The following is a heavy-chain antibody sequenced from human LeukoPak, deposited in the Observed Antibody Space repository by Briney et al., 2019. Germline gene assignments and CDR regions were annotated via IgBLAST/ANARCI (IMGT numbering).Heavy chain of an antibody. Sequence: GGSLRLSCAASEFTFSTYGMHWVRQAPGKGLEWVAVISYDGSNKYYADSVKGRFTISRDNTKNTLYLQMNSLRAEDTAVYYCAKGRVVVTATDFDYWGQGTLVTVSS. CDR2: ISYDGSNK. D-gene: IGHD2-21*02. CDR1: EFTFSTYG. J-gene: IGHJ4*02. CDR3: AKGRVVVTATDFDY. V-gene: IGHV3-30*18.